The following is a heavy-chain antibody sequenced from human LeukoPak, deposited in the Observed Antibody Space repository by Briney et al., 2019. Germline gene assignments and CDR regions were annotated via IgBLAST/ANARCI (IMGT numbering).Heavy chain of an antibody. D-gene: IGHD4-17*01. Sequence: GGSLRLSCAASGFTFNIYSMNWVRQAPGKGLEWVSYISSSSTTIYYADSVKGRFTISRDNAKNSLYLQMDSLRAEDTAVYYCARGSYGDYYFDYWGQGTLVTVSS. CDR3: ARGSYGDYYFDY. CDR2: ISSSSTTI. CDR1: GFTFNIYS. V-gene: IGHV3-48*01. J-gene: IGHJ4*02.